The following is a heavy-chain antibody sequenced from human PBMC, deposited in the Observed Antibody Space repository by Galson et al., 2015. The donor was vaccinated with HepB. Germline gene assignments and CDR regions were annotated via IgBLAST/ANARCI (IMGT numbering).Heavy chain of an antibody. V-gene: IGHV1-46*03. CDR3: ARDRLAAAGRLDC. CDR1: GYTFTSYY. Sequence: SVKVSCKASGYTFTSYYMHWVRQAPGQGLEWMGIINPSGGSTSYAQKFQGRVTMTRDTSTSTVYMELSSLRSEDTAVYYCARDRLAAAGRLDCWGQGTLVTVSS. CDR2: INPSGGST. J-gene: IGHJ4*02. D-gene: IGHD6-13*01.